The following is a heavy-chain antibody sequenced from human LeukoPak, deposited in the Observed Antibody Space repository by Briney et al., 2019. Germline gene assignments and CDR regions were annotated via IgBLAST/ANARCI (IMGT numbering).Heavy chain of an antibody. CDR1: GYTFTSYD. V-gene: IGHV1-8*01. CDR3: ARAGYSGYFYYYYYMDV. Sequence: ASVKVSCKASGYTFTSYDINWVRQATGQGLEWMGWMYPNSGNTGYAQKFQGRVTMTRNTSISTAYMELSSLRSEDTAVYYCARAGYSGYFYYYYYMDVWGKGTTVTVSS. J-gene: IGHJ6*03. CDR2: MYPNSGNT. D-gene: IGHD5-12*01.